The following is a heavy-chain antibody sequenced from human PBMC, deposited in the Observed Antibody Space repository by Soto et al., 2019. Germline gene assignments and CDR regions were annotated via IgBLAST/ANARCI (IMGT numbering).Heavy chain of an antibody. CDR3: AIRLDDTPETFFNWFDP. CDR1: GGSINTGGYY. V-gene: IGHV4-31*03. J-gene: IGHJ5*02. Sequence: QVQLQESGPGLVKPSQTLSLTCTVSGGSINTGGYYWGWIRHLPGEGLEWIGHIFYTGTAYYNPSLRSRVTVSIDTSANQFSLHMYSVTAADTAMYYGAIRLDDTPETFFNWFDPWGQGILVTVSS. CDR2: IFYTGTA. D-gene: IGHD2-15*01.